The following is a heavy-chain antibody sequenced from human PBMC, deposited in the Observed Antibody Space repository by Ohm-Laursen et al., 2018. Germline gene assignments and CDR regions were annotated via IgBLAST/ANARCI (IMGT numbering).Heavy chain of an antibody. CDR1: GFSLSTNGVG. CDR3: AHLPSTPDYVTWYFDL. V-gene: IGHV2-5*01. D-gene: IGHD4-17*01. J-gene: IGHJ2*01. CDR2: VYWNDDK. Sequence: TQTLTLTCTFSGFSLSTNGVGVGWIRQPPGKALEWLALVYWNDDKRYSPSLESRLTITRDTSKNQVVLTMTNMDPVDTATYYCAHLPSTPDYVTWYFDLWGRGTLVTVSS.